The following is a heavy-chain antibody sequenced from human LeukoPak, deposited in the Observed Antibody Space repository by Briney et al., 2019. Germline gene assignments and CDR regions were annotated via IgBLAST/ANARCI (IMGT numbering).Heavy chain of an antibody. J-gene: IGHJ4*02. D-gene: IGHD3-9*01. CDR3: AREVVPYGDILTGYADY. V-gene: IGHV1-2*02. Sequence: GASVKVSCKASGYTFTGYYMHWVRRAPGQGLEWMGWINPNSGGTNYAQKFQGRVTMTRDTSISTAYMELSRLRSDDTAVYYCAREVVPYGDILTGYADYWGQGTLVTVSS. CDR1: GYTFTGYY. CDR2: INPNSGGT.